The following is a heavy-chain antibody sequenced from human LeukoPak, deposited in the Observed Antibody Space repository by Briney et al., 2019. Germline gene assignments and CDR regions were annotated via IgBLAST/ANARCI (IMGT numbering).Heavy chain of an antibody. CDR2: IIPILDIA. D-gene: IGHD2-21*02. CDR3: ATREWGGYCGGDCYWYY. CDR1: RGTFSSYT. J-gene: IGHJ4*02. Sequence: GSSVKVSCKASRGTFSSYTISWVRQAPGQGLEWMGRIIPILDIASYAQKFQGRVTITADKSPSTAYMELSSLKSEDTAVYYCATREWGGYCGGDCYWYYWGQGTLVTVSS. V-gene: IGHV1-69*02.